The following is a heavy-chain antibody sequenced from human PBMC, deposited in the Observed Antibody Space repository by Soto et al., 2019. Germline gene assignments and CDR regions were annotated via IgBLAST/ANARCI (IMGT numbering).Heavy chain of an antibody. V-gene: IGHV3-23*01. CDR3: ANDRLAGGFDY. CDR1: GFTFSNYA. Sequence: GGSLRLSCAASGFTFSNYAMSWVRQAPGKGLEWVSLVSATAGITYYTDSVKGRFTISRDNSRNTVYLQMNSLRADDTAVYYCANDRLAGGFDYWGQGTLVTVSS. D-gene: IGHD3-16*01. CDR2: VSATAGIT. J-gene: IGHJ4*02.